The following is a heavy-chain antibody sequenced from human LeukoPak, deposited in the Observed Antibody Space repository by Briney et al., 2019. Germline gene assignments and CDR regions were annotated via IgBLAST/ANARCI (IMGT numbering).Heavy chain of an antibody. CDR1: GVSVTRGAYY. V-gene: IGHV4-61*08. J-gene: IGHJ5*02. CDR2: VYYNGNT. D-gene: IGHD6-13*01. Sequence: SETLSLTCTVSGVSVTRGAYYWTWIRQPPGKGLEWIGHVYYNGNTDYNPSLKSRVAMSVDKSNNQFSLKLSFVTAADTAVYYCARDPSGSSWFDPWGQGTLVTVSS. CDR3: ARDPSGSSWFDP.